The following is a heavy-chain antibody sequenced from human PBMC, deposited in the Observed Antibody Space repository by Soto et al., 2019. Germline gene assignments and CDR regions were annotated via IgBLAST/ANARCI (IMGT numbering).Heavy chain of an antibody. J-gene: IGHJ4*02. CDR1: GFTFSNNA. CDR2: ISYDGSNK. Sequence: PGGSLRLSCAASGFTFSNNAMNWVRQAPGKGLEWVAVISYDGSNKYYADSVKGRSTISRDNSKNTLYLQMNSLRAEDTAVYYCAKDTLGYCSGGSCYSPGYWGQGTLVTVSS. V-gene: IGHV3-30*18. CDR3: AKDTLGYCSGGSCYSPGY. D-gene: IGHD2-15*01.